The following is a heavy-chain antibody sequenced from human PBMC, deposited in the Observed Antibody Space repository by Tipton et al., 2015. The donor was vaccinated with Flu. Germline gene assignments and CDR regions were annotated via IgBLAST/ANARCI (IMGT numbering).Heavy chain of an antibody. J-gene: IGHJ3*02. D-gene: IGHD1-26*01. V-gene: IGHV4-34*01. CDR2: INHSGST. Sequence: LRLSCAVYGGSFSGYYWSWIRQPPGKGLEWIGEINHSGSTNYNPSLKSRVTISVDTSKNQLSLKLSSVTAADTAVYYCARVGRELLNAFDIWGQGTMVTVSS. CDR3: ARVGRELLNAFDI. CDR1: GGSFSGYY.